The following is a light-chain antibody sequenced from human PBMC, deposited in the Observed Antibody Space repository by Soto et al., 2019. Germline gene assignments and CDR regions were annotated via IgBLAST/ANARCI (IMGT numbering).Light chain of an antibody. CDR3: QQYGSSPT. J-gene: IGKJ4*01. Sequence: EIVMTQSPATLSVSPGERATLSCRASQSVSSNLAWYQQKPGQAPRLLIYGASTRATGIPARFSGSGSGTEFTLTISRLEPEDFAVYYCQQYGSSPTFGGGTKVDI. CDR2: GAS. V-gene: IGKV3-15*01. CDR1: QSVSSN.